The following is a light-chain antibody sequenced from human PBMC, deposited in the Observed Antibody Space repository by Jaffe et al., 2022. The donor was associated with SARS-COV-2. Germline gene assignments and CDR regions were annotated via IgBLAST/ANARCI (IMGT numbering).Light chain of an antibody. CDR1: TGEVTSGHY. Sequence: QAVVTQEPSLTVSPGGTVTLTCGSSTGEVTSGHYPYWFQQKPGQVPTTLIYDTITKNPWTPARFSGSLLGGKAALTLSNAQPEDEADYYCLVYFGGPRAIGGGTRLTVL. J-gene: IGLJ2*01. V-gene: IGLV7-46*01. CDR2: DTI. CDR3: LVYFGGPRA.